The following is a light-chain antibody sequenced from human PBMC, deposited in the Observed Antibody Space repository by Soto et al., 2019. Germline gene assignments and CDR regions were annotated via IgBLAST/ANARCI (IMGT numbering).Light chain of an antibody. J-gene: IGKJ5*01. Sequence: EIVLTQSPGTLSLSPGDRATLSCRASQSVSSSRLAWSQQKPGQAPRLLIYGASSRASGIPDRFSGSGSGTDFTLTISSLEPEDFAVYYCQQRSNWPHSITFGQGTRLVIK. CDR2: GAS. V-gene: IGKV3D-20*02. CDR3: QQRSNWPHSIT. CDR1: QSVSSSR.